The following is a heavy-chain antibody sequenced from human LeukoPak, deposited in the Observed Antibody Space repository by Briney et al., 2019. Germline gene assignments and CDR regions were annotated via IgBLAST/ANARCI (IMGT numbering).Heavy chain of an antibody. Sequence: SETLSLTCAVSGYSISSDNYWVWIRQPPGQGLEWTGGIYHSGSTYYNPSLKSRVTMSVDTSKNQFSLKLSSVTAADTAVYYCARAPRDSSSSYSMRRFDYWGQGTLVTVSS. V-gene: IGHV4-38-2*01. CDR1: GYSISSDNY. D-gene: IGHD3-22*01. CDR3: ARAPRDSSSSYSMRRFDY. J-gene: IGHJ4*02. CDR2: IYHSGST.